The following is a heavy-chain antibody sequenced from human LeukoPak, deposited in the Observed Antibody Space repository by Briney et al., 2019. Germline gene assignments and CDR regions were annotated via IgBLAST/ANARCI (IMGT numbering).Heavy chain of an antibody. J-gene: IGHJ4*02. D-gene: IGHD6-13*01. Sequence: PSETPSLTCAVYGGSFSGYYWSWIRQPPGKGLEWIGEINHSGSTNYNPSLKSRVTISVDTSKNQFSLKLSSVTAADTAVYYCARTGAYSSSWEYDYWGQGALVTVSS. CDR1: GGSFSGYY. CDR3: ARTGAYSSSWEYDY. CDR2: INHSGST. V-gene: IGHV4-34*01.